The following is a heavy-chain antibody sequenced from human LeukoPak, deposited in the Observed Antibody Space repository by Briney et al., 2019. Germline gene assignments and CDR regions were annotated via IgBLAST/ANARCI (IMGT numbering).Heavy chain of an antibody. CDR2: ISSSGSYI. Sequence: GGSLRLSCAASGFTFSSYSMNWVRQAPGRGLEWVSSISSSGSYIYFPDSMKGRFTISRDNAGNSVYPQMNSLRVDDTAVYFCARDVSRDVSCYTDWGQGTLVTVSS. V-gene: IGHV3-21*01. CDR1: GFTFSSYS. CDR3: ARDVSRDVSCYTD. D-gene: IGHD2-2*02. J-gene: IGHJ4*02.